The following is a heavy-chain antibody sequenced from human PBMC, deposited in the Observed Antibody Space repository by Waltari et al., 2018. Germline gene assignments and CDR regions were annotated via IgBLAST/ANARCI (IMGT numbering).Heavy chain of an antibody. V-gene: IGHV4-39*07. CDR3: ARAVFRWGLRNWFDP. D-gene: IGHD2-21*02. CDR1: GGSISSSSYY. J-gene: IGHJ5*02. CDR2: IYYSGSN. Sequence: QLQLQESGPGLVKPSETLSLPCTVSGGSISSSSYYWGWIRPPPGKGLEWIGCIYYSGSNYHNPSINSRVTIAVDTSKNQSSRKVSSGTAAETAVYYCARAVFRWGLRNWFDPWGQGTLVTVSS.